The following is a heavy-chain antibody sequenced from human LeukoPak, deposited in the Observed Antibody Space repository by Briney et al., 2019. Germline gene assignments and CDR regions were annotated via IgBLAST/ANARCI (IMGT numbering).Heavy chain of an antibody. J-gene: IGHJ4*02. CDR3: ARLRGYQRTPISSSWYSGYYFDY. CDR2: INHSGST. CDR1: GGSFSGYY. V-gene: IGHV4-34*01. Sequence: SETPSLTCAVYGGSFSGYYWSWIRQPPEKGLEWIGEINHSGSTNYNPSLKSRVTISVDTSKNQFSLKLSSVTAADTAVYYCARLRGYQRTPISSSWYSGYYFDYWGQGTLVTVSS. D-gene: IGHD6-13*01.